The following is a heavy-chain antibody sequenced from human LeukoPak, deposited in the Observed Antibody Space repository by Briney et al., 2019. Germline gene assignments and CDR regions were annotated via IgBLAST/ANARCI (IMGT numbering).Heavy chain of an antibody. CDR3: ASSYYYDSSGYFDLGFGD. V-gene: IGHV4-34*01. D-gene: IGHD3-22*01. CDR2: INHRGST. CDR1: GESFSGYY. Sequence: SETLSLTCAVYGESFSGYYWSWIRQPPGKGLEWIGEINHRGSTNYNPSLKSRVTLSVDTSKNQFSLKLSSVTAADTAVYYCASSYYYDSSGYFDLGFGDWGQGTLVTVSS. J-gene: IGHJ4*02.